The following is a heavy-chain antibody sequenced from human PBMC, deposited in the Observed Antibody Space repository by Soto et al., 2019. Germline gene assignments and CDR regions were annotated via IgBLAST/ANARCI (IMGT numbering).Heavy chain of an antibody. J-gene: IGHJ3*02. CDR1: GFTVSSNY. CDR3: ARGRIVVVAATPSAFDI. Sequence: GGSLRLSCAASGFTVSSNYMSWVRQAPGKGLEWVSVIYSGGSTYYADSVKGRFTISRDNSKNTLYLQMNSLRAEDTAVYYCARGRIVVVAATPSAFDIWGQGTMVTVSS. V-gene: IGHV3-66*01. CDR2: IYSGGST. D-gene: IGHD2-15*01.